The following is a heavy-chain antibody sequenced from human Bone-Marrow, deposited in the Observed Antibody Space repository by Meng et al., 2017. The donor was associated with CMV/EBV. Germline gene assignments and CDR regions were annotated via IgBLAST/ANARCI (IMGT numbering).Heavy chain of an antibody. Sequence: LQQWGAGLLKPSETLSLTCAVYGGSFSGYYWSWIRQPPGKGLEWIGEINHSGSTNYNPSLKSRVTISVDTSKNQFSLKLSSVTAADTAVYYCAREGHNSSGWSRWGQGTLVTVSS. CDR1: GGSFSGYY. J-gene: IGHJ4*02. V-gene: IGHV4-34*01. D-gene: IGHD6-19*01. CDR2: INHSGST. CDR3: AREGHNSSGWSR.